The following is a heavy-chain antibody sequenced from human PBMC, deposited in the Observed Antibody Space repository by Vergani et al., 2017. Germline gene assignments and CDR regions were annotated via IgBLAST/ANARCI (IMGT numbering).Heavy chain of an antibody. J-gene: IGHJ6*03. D-gene: IGHD3-16*02. CDR1: GDSITNGGFS. V-gene: IGHV4-30-2*01. CDR2: IFPSGNS. CDR3: ARASLRALVGYYYYMYV. Sequence: QLQLQESGSGLVKPSQTLSLTCAVSGDSITNGGFSWNWIRQPPGKGPEWIGYIFPSGNSDYNPSLKNRVSISLDKSKNQFSLWVISVTAADTAVYFCARASLRALVGYYYYMYVWGKGKTGVVSS.